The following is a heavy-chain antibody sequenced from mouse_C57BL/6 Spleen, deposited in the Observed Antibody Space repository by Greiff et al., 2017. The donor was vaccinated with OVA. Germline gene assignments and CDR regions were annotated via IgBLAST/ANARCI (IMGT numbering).Heavy chain of an antibody. CDR3: ARGYYGSSLDY. CDR1: GYAFSSYW. CDR2: IYPGDGDT. D-gene: IGHD1-1*01. Sequence: QVQPQQSGAELVKPGASVKISCKASGYAFSSYWMNWVKQRPGKGLEWIGQIYPGDGDTNYNGKFKGKATLTADKSSSTAYMQLSSLTSEDSAVYFCARGYYGSSLDYWGQGTTLTVSS. J-gene: IGHJ2*01. V-gene: IGHV1-80*01.